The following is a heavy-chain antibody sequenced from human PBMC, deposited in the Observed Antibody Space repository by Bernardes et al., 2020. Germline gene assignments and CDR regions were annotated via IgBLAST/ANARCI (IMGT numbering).Heavy chain of an antibody. CDR2: IYSGGST. V-gene: IGHV3-53*01. D-gene: IGHD3-3*01. J-gene: IGHJ6*02. CDR3: ATRVQGPTGRGYDFWGALYYYYYGMDV. CDR1: GFTVSSNY. Sequence: GGSLRLSCAASGFTVSSNYMSWVRQAPGKGLEWVSVIYSGGSTYYADSVKGRFTISRDNSKNKLYLQMNSLRAEDTAVYYCATRVQGPTGRGYDFWGALYYYYYGMDVWGQGTTVTVSS.